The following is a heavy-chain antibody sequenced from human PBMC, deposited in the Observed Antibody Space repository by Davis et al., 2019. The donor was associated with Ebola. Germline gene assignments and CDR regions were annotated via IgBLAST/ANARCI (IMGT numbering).Heavy chain of an antibody. D-gene: IGHD1-26*01. CDR2: ISYDGSIK. Sequence: GGSLRLSCAASGFTFSSDAMHWVRQAPGKGLEWVALISYDGSIKYYADSVKGRFTISSDNSKNTLYLEMNTLRADDTAVYYCARRVGGTSYNWFDPWGQGTLVTVSS. J-gene: IGHJ5*02. CDR3: ARRVGGTSYNWFDP. V-gene: IGHV3-30-3*01. CDR1: GFTFSSDA.